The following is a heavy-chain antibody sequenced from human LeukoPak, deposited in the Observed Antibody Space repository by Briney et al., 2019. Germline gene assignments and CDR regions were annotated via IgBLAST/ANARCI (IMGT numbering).Heavy chain of an antibody. CDR3: AKDRAESQHGFWSGYQRDY. CDR1: GFTFSSYA. D-gene: IGHD3-3*01. CDR2: ISGSGGST. J-gene: IGHJ4*02. Sequence: PGGSLRLSCAASGFTFSSYAMSWVRQAPGKGLEWVSAISGSGGSTYYADSVKGRFTLSRDNSKNTLYLQMNSLRAEDTAVYYCAKDRAESQHGFWSGYQRDYWGQGTLVTVSS. V-gene: IGHV3-23*01.